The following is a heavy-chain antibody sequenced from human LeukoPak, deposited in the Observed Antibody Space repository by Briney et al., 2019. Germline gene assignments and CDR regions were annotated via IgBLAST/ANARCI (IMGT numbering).Heavy chain of an antibody. J-gene: IGHJ2*01. D-gene: IGHD3-10*01. V-gene: IGHV4-34*01. CDR1: GGSFSGYY. CDR3: ARRVWFGESSHWSFDL. Sequence: SSETLSLTCAVYGGSFSGYYWSWIRQPPGKGLEWIGEINHSGSTSYNPSLKSRVTISINTSKNQFSPKLSSVTAADTAVFYCARRVWFGESSHWSFDLWGRGTLSLSPQ. CDR2: INHSGST.